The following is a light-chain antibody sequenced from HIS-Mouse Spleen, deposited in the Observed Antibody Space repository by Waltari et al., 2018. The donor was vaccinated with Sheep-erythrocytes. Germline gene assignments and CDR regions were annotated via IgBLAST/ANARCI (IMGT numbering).Light chain of an antibody. CDR3: QAWDSSTAWV. CDR2: QDS. CDR1: KLGDKY. V-gene: IGLV3-1*01. J-gene: IGLJ3*02. Sequence: SYELTQPPSVSVSPGQTASITCSGDKLGDKYACWYQQKPGQSPVLVIYQDSKRPSGTPERFSGSNSGNTATLTISGTQAMDEADYCCQAWDSSTAWVFGGGTKLTVL.